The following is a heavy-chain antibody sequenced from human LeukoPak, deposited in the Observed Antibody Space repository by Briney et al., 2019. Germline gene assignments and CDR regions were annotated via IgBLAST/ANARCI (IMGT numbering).Heavy chain of an antibody. J-gene: IGHJ4*02. CDR1: GFTFSIYS. V-gene: IGHV3-21*01. Sequence: GGSLRLSCAASGFTFSIYSMNWVRQAPGKGLEWVSSISSSSSYIYYADSVKGRFTISRDNAKNSLYLQMNSLRAEDTAVYYCARDGWELLSAAFDYWGQGTMVTVSS. D-gene: IGHD1-26*01. CDR2: ISSSSSYI. CDR3: ARDGWELLSAAFDY.